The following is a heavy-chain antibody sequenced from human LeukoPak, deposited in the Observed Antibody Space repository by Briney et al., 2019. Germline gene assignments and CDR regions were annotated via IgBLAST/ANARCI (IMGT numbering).Heavy chain of an antibody. Sequence: SVKVSCKALGGTFRHHAVSWVRQAPGQGLEWMGGTIPFLDTPQYAQRFQGRLTITTDESTITAYMELNSLESDDTAVYYCAREKTGDGHNINWFDPWGQGTLVTVSS. J-gene: IGHJ5*02. CDR2: TIPFLDTP. V-gene: IGHV1-69*05. CDR3: AREKTGDGHNINWFDP. CDR1: GGTFRHHA. D-gene: IGHD5-24*01.